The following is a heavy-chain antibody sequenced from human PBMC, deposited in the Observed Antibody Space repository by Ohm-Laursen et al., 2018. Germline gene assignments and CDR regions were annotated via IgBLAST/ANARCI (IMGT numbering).Heavy chain of an antibody. J-gene: IGHJ4*02. V-gene: IGHV3-7*01. CDR1: GFTFSDYW. Sequence: GSLRLSCTASGFTFSDYWMSWVRQAPGKGLEWVANIKQDGSQKYYVDSVKGRFTISRDNAKTSLSLQMNSLRDEDTAVYYCAKLGISEGIASHWGQGTLVTVSS. CDR2: IKQDGSQK. CDR3: AKLGISEGIASH. D-gene: IGHD3-10*01.